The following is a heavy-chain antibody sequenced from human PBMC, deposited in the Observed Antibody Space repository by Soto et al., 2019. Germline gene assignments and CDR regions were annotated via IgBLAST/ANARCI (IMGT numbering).Heavy chain of an antibody. CDR2: ISAYNGNT. J-gene: IGHJ4*02. D-gene: IGHD6-13*01. CDR1: GYTFTSYG. V-gene: IGHV1-18*01. CDR3: ARVYSSSWYVQGKNFDY. Sequence: ASVKVSCKASGYTFTSYGIIWVRQAPGQGLEWMGWISAYNGNTNYAQKLQGRVTMTTDTSTSTAYMELRSLRSDDTAVYYCARVYSSSWYVQGKNFDYWGQGTLVTVSS.